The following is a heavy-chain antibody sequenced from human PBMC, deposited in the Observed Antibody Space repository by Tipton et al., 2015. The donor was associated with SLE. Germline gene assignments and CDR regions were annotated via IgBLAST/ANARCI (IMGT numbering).Heavy chain of an antibody. Sequence: SLRLSCAASGFTFSSYAMHWVRQAPGKGLEWVAVISYDGSNKYYADSVKGRFTISRDNSKNTLYLQMNSLRAEDTAVYYCARSEYSISSGAFDIWGQGTRVTVSS. CDR2: ISYDGSNK. J-gene: IGHJ3*02. D-gene: IGHD6-6*01. V-gene: IGHV3-30*04. CDR1: GFTFSSYA. CDR3: ARSEYSISSGAFDI.